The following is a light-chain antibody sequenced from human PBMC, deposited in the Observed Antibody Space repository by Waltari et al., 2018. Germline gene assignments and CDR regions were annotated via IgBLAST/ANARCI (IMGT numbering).Light chain of an antibody. Sequence: IVMTQSPATLSVSPGEGATPSCRASQSVSSNVAWYQQKPGQAPRLLIYGASTRATGIPARFSGSGSGTEFTLTISSMQSEDFAVYYCQQYNNWPPLTFGGGTKVEIK. CDR2: GAS. J-gene: IGKJ4*01. CDR3: QQYNNWPPLT. V-gene: IGKV3-15*01. CDR1: QSVSSN.